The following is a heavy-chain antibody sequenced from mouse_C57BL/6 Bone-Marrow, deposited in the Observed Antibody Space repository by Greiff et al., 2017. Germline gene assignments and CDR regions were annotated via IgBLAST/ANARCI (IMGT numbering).Heavy chain of an antibody. Sequence: EVKLVESGGDLVKPGGSLKLSCAASGFTFSSYGMSWVRQTPDKRLEWVATISSGGSYTYYPDSVKGRFTISRDNAKNTLYLQMSSLKSEDTAMYYCARPGSSYYFDYWGQGTTLTVSS. V-gene: IGHV5-6*01. D-gene: IGHD1-1*01. CDR3: ARPGSSYYFDY. CDR2: ISSGGSYT. CDR1: GFTFSSYG. J-gene: IGHJ2*01.